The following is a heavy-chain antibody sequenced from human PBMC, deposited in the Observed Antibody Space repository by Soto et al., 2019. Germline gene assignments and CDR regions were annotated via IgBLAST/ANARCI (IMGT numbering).Heavy chain of an antibody. J-gene: IGHJ5*02. Sequence: ASVKVSCKASGYTFTSYYMHWVRQAPGQGLEWMGIINPSGGSTSYAQKFQGRVTMTRDTSTSTVYMELSSLRSEDTAVYYCARDENEPAAIFNNWFDPWGQGTLVTVSS. D-gene: IGHD2-2*01. CDR3: ARDENEPAAIFNNWFDP. V-gene: IGHV1-46*03. CDR1: GYTFTSYY. CDR2: INPSGGST.